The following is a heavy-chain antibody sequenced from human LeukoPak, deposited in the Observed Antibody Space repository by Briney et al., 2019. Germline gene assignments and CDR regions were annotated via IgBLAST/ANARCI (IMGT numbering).Heavy chain of an antibody. CDR1: GFTFSSYA. CDR3: ARDNWDDADAFDI. CDR2: ISYDGSNK. Sequence: GGSLRLSCAASGFTFSSYAMSWVRQAPGKGLEWVAVISYDGSNKYYADSVKGRFTISRDNAQNSLYLQMNSLRAEDTAVYYCARDNWDDADAFDIWGQGTMVTVSS. D-gene: IGHD1-20*01. V-gene: IGHV3-30*03. J-gene: IGHJ3*02.